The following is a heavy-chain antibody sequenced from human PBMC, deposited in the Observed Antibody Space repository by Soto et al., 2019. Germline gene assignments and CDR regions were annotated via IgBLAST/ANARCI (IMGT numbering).Heavy chain of an antibody. CDR3: AKDLGDTSPVGFDC. Sequence: EVQLLESGGGLVQPGGSLRLSCIASGFTFVNYAMTWVRQAPGKGLEWVSVISGSSVITYYADSVKGRFTISRDNSKNTLYLQMNYLRAEDTAVYYCAKDLGDTSPVGFDCWGQGTLVTVSS. V-gene: IGHV3-23*01. J-gene: IGHJ4*02. CDR1: GFTFVNYA. CDR2: ISGSSVIT. D-gene: IGHD2-21*02.